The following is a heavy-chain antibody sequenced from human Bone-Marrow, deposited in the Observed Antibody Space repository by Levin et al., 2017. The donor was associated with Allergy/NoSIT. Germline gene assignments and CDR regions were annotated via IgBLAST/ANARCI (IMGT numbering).Heavy chain of an antibody. CDR3: ARGPAATTAGRVDY. CDR1: GFTFSSYW. CDR2: INSDGSSI. V-gene: IGHV3-74*01. D-gene: IGHD4-17*01. J-gene: IGHJ4*02. Sequence: GGSLRLSCAASGFTFSSYWMHWVRQAPGKGLVWVSRINSDGSSISYADSVKGRFTISRDNAKNTLYLQMKSLRAEDTAVYYCARGPAATTAGRVDYWGQGTLVTVSS.